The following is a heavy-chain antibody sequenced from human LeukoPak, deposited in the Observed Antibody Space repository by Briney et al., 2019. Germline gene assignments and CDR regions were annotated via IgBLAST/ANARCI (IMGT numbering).Heavy chain of an antibody. Sequence: GGSLRLSCAASGFTFSSYSMHWVRQAPGKRLEWVSSISSSGSYIYYADSVKGRFTISRDNAKNSLCLQMNSLRDEDTAVYYCARENIVVVTAIRDAFDIWGQGTMVTVSS. CDR2: ISSSGSYI. V-gene: IGHV3-21*01. CDR3: ARENIVVVTAIRDAFDI. CDR1: GFTFSSYS. D-gene: IGHD2-21*02. J-gene: IGHJ3*02.